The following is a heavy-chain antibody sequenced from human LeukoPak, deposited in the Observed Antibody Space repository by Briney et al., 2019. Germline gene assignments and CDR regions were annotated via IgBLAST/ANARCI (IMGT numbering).Heavy chain of an antibody. D-gene: IGHD5-12*01. Sequence: ASAKVSCKASGYTLTSYYMHWVRQAPGQGLEWMGIINPSGGSTNYAQKFQGRVTMTRDMSTRTVYMELSSLRFEDTAVYYCANQEWLRFNLNAFDIWGQGTMVTVSS. CDR2: INPSGGST. J-gene: IGHJ3*02. V-gene: IGHV1-46*01. CDR1: GYTLTSYY. CDR3: ANQEWLRFNLNAFDI.